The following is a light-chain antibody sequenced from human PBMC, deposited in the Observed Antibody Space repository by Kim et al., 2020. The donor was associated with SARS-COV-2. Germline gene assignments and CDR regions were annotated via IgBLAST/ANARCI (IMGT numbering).Light chain of an antibody. Sequence: QSVLTQPPSVSGAPGQRVTIPCSGSSPNIGSNTVSWYQQLPGTAPKLLIYSNKQRPSGVPDRLTGSKSGTSASLAISGLQSEDEADYYCAAWDDSLNVVVFGRGTQLTVL. CDR1: SPNIGSNT. CDR2: SNK. J-gene: IGLJ2*01. CDR3: AAWDDSLNVVV. V-gene: IGLV1-44*01.